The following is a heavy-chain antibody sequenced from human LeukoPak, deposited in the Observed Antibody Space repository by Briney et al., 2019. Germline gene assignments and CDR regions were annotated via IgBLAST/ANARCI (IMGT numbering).Heavy chain of an antibody. CDR3: ARGGIAARPLGY. CDR1: GFTVSSNY. J-gene: IGHJ4*02. Sequence: GGSLRLSCAASGFTVSSNYMSWVRQAPGKGLEWVSVIYSGGSTYYADSVKGRFTISRNNSKNTLYLQMNSLRAEDTAVYYCARGGIAARPLGYWGQGTLVTVSS. D-gene: IGHD6-6*01. V-gene: IGHV3-53*04. CDR2: IYSGGST.